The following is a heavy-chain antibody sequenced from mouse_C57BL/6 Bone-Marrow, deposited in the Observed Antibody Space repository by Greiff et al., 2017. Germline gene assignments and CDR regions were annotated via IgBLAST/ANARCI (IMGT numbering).Heavy chain of an antibody. D-gene: IGHD2-4*01. CDR3: ARGIYYDFTWFAY. CDR2: IYPRSGNT. CDR1: GYTFTSYG. J-gene: IGHJ3*01. Sequence: VQLQESGAELARPGASVKLSCKASGYTFTSYGISWVKQRTGQGLEWIGEIYPRSGNTYYNEKFKGKATLTADKSSSTAYMELRSLTSEDSAVYVCARGIYYDFTWFAYWGQGTLVTVSA. V-gene: IGHV1-81*01.